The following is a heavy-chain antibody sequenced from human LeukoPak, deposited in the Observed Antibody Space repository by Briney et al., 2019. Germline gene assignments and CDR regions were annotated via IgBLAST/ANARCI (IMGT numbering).Heavy chain of an antibody. CDR2: VYHSGST. J-gene: IGHJ3*02. V-gene: IGHV4-38-2*02. CDR1: GYSISSGYF. D-gene: IGHD3-22*01. Sequence: PSETLSLTCTVSGYSISSGYFWGWIRQPPGKGLEWIGSVYHSGSTYYNPSLKSRVTISVDTSKNQFSLRLSSVTAADTAVYYCAKSNGYGLIDIWGQGTMVTVSS. CDR3: AKSNGYGLIDI.